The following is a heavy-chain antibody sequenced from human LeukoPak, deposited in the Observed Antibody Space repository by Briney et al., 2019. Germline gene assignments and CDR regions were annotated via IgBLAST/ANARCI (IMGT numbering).Heavy chain of an antibody. J-gene: IGHJ3*02. V-gene: IGHV4-4*07. Sequence: SETLSLTCTVSGGSISSYYWSWIRQPAGKGLEWIGRIYTSGSTNYNPSLKSRVTMSVDTSKNQFSLNLTSVTAADTAMYYCARGPRMVAMNGYAFDIWGPGTTVIVSS. CDR3: ARGPRMVAMNGYAFDI. CDR1: GGSISSYY. CDR2: IYTSGST. D-gene: IGHD2-2*01.